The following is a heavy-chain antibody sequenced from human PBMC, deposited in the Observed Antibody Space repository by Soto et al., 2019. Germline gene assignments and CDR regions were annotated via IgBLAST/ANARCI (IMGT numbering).Heavy chain of an antibody. J-gene: IGHJ6*02. CDR3: GHRRESYDYSGLDV. Sequence: SGPTLVNPTQTLTLTCTFSGFSLTTGGLGVGWIRQPPGKALEWLGVIYWNEDRRYNPSLRSRLTITKDTSTNQVVLTMTNMDPVDTATYYCGHRRESYDYSGLDVWGQGT. D-gene: IGHD3-16*01. CDR2: IYWNEDR. V-gene: IGHV2-5*01. CDR1: GFSLTTGGLG.